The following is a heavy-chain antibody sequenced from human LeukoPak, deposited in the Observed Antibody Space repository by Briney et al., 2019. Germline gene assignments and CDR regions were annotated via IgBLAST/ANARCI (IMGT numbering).Heavy chain of an antibody. D-gene: IGHD6-13*01. CDR2: ISPSGRHT. V-gene: IGHV3-11*03. CDR3: ARQPSSQNFDY. CDR1: GFTFSDYY. J-gene: IGHJ4*02. Sequence: GGSLSLTCAASGFTFSDYYMSWIRQAAGKGLEWVSYISPSGRHTNYADSVKGRFTISRDNAKNSLYLQMNSLRAEDTAVYYCARQPSSQNFDYWGQGALVTVSS.